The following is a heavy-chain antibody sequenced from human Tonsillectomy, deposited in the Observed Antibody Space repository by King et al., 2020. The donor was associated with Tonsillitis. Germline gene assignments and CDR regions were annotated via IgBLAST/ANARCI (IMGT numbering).Heavy chain of an antibody. CDR1: GYTLTALS. J-gene: IGHJ5*02. Sequence: VQLVESGAEVKKPGASVKVSCKVSGYTLTALSMHWVRQAPGKGLEWVGGFDPEDGETIYAQKFQGRVTMTEDTSTDTAYMELSSLRSEDTAVYYCATYITAAAGTRRENWFDPWGQGTLVTVSS. V-gene: IGHV1-24*01. D-gene: IGHD6-13*01. CDR2: FDPEDGET. CDR3: ATYITAAAGTRRENWFDP.